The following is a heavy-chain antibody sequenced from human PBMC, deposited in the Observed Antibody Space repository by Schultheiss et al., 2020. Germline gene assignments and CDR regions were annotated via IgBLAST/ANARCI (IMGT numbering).Heavy chain of an antibody. CDR3: ARPKGYYSHFDY. Sequence: GGSLRLSCAASGFTFSRYAMHWVRQAPGKGLEWVAITSYDGNKKYYADSVKGRFTISRDNSKNTLYLQMNSLRAEDTAVYYCARPKGYYSHFDYWGQGTLVTVSS. CDR1: GFTFSRYA. D-gene: IGHD3-22*01. J-gene: IGHJ4*02. CDR2: TSYDGNKK. V-gene: IGHV3-30*01.